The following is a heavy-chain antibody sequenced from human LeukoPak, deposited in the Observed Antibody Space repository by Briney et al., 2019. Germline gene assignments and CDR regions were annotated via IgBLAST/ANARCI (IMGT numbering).Heavy chain of an antibody. Sequence: PSETLSLTCTVSGGSINSYYWSWIRQPAGKGLEWIGRIYTSGSTNYNPSLKSRVTISVDTSKNQFSLKLSSVTAADTAVYYCARDGYDFWSGYYNHDAFDIWGQGTMVTVSS. D-gene: IGHD3-3*01. CDR2: IYTSGST. CDR3: ARDGYDFWSGYYNHDAFDI. J-gene: IGHJ3*02. V-gene: IGHV4-4*07. CDR1: GGSINSYY.